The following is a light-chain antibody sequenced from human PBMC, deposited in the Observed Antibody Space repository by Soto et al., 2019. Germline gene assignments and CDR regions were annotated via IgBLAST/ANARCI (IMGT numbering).Light chain of an antibody. CDR3: QVWDSGSDQLV. CDR2: EDT. V-gene: IGLV3-21*02. J-gene: IGLJ2*01. Sequence: SYELTQPSSVSVAPGQTARFTCGGNNIGFKSVYWYQQRPGQAPVLVVSEDTDRPAGIPERISASNSGNTATLTISGVEGGDEADYYCQVWDSGSDQLVFGGGTQLTVL. CDR1: NIGFKS.